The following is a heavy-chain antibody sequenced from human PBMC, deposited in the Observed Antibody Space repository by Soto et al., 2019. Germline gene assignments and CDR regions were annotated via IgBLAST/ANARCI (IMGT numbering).Heavy chain of an antibody. D-gene: IGHD3-22*01. CDR1: GYTFTSYY. Sequence: ASVKVSCKASGYTFTSYYMHWVRQAPGQGLEWMGIINPSGGSTSYAQKLQGRVTMTRDTSTSTVYMELSSLRSEDTAVFYCAMYYYDSSGYNQFDYWGQGTLVTVSS. V-gene: IGHV1-46*03. CDR2: INPSGGST. J-gene: IGHJ4*02. CDR3: AMYYYDSSGYNQFDY.